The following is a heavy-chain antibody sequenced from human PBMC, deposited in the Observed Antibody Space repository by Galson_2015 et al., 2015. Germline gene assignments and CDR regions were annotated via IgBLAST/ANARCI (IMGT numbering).Heavy chain of an antibody. Sequence: SLRLSCAASGFTFGSYGMHWVRQAPGKGLEWVAVIWYDGRNKYYADSVKGRFTISRDNSKNTLYLQMNSPRAEDTAVYYCARGIIEMATTTYVDYWGQGTLVTVSS. J-gene: IGHJ4*02. CDR2: IWYDGRNK. V-gene: IGHV3-33*01. CDR1: GFTFGSYG. D-gene: IGHD5-24*01. CDR3: ARGIIEMATTTYVDY.